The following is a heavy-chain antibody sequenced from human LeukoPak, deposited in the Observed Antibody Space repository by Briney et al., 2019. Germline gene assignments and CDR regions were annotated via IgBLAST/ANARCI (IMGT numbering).Heavy chain of an antibody. Sequence: ASVKVSCKASGYTFTSYYIYWMRQAHGHGLDWMGIINPSGGSTSYAQKFQGRVTMTRDMSTSTVYMELSSLRSEDTAVYYCARESAWIQLWLQTTRSSFDIWGQGTMVTVSS. V-gene: IGHV1-46*01. CDR2: INPSGGST. J-gene: IGHJ3*02. CDR1: GYTFTSYY. CDR3: ARESAWIQLWLQTTRSSFDI. D-gene: IGHD5-18*01.